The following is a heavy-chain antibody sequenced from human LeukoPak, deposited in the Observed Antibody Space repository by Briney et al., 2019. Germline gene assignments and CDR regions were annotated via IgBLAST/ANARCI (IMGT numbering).Heavy chain of an antibody. J-gene: IGHJ4*02. CDR1: GCTFSSYS. Sequence: GGSLRLSCAASGCTFSSYSMNWVRQAPGKGLEWVSSISSSSSYIYYADSVKGRFTISRDNAKNSLYLQMNSLRAEDTAVYYCARDKKTDDYGDYWPWVVDYWGQGTLVTVSS. CDR3: ARDKKTDDYGDYWPWVVDY. V-gene: IGHV3-21*06. CDR2: ISSSSSYI. D-gene: IGHD4-17*01.